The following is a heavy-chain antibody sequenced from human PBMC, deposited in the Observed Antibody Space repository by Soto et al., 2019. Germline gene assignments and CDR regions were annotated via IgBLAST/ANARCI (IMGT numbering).Heavy chain of an antibody. Sequence: QVQLVESGGGVVQPGRSLRLSCPASGFIFSSFGMHWVRQAPGKGLEWVAHIWYDGSNTYYADSVKGRFTISRDNSRNTLYLQMNSLRAEDTAVYHCVRDLLGSGGHFDYWGQGTLVTVSS. J-gene: IGHJ4*02. D-gene: IGHD7-27*01. CDR2: IWYDGSNT. V-gene: IGHV3-33*01. CDR3: VRDLLGSGGHFDY. CDR1: GFIFSSFG.